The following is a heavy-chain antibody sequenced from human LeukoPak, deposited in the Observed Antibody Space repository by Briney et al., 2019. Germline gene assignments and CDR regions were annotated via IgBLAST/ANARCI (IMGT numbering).Heavy chain of an antibody. J-gene: IGHJ4*02. D-gene: IGHD5-18*01. CDR3: ARDQGKWIQLWSFDY. CDR2: INPNSGGT. CDR1: GGTFTGYY. Sequence: ASVKVSCKASGGTFTGYYMHWVRQAPGQGLEWMGWINPNSGGTNYAQKFQGWVTMTRDTSISTAYMELSRLRSDDTAVYYCARDQGKWIQLWSFDYWGQGTLVTVSS. V-gene: IGHV1-2*04.